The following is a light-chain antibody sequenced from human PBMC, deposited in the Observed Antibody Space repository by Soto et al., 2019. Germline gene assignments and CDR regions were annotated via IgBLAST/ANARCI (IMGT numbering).Light chain of an antibody. J-gene: IGKJ4*01. CDR3: QQSYSTPLT. CDR1: QSISSY. Sequence: DIQMTQSPCSLSASVGDRVTITCRASQSISSYLNWYQQKPGKAPKLLIYAASSLQSGVPSRFSGSGSGTDFTLTISSLQPEDFATYSCQQSYSTPLTFGGGTNVEIK. CDR2: AAS. V-gene: IGKV1-39*01.